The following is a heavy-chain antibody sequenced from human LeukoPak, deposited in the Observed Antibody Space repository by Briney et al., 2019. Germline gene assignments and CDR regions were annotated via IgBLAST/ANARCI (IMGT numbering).Heavy chain of an antibody. CDR2: IYYSGST. Sequence: SETLSLTCTVSGGSISSYYWSWIRQPPGKGLEWIGYIYYSGSTYYNPSLKSRVTISVDTSKNQFSLKLSSVTAADTAVYYCASIYDSSGEWGQGTLVTVSS. CDR3: ASIYDSSGE. J-gene: IGHJ4*02. CDR1: GGSISSYY. V-gene: IGHV4-59*08. D-gene: IGHD3-22*01.